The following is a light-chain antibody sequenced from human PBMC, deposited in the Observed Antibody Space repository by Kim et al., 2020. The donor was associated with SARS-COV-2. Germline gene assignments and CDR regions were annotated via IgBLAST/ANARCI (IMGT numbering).Light chain of an antibody. CDR2: TTN. CDR3: SAWDDSLNAWV. J-gene: IGLJ3*02. CDR1: SNNVGDQG. Sequence: QPAPLTCPANSNNVGDQGVAWLHQPRGHPPKLLSYTTNKRASGISERLSAHRPGNTASLTTSGLQPEDEAHCYCSAWDDSLNAWVFGGGTKLTV. V-gene: IGLV10-54*01.